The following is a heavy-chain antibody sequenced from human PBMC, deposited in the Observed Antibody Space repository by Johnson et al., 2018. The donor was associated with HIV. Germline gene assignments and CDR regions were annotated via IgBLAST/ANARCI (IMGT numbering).Heavy chain of an antibody. D-gene: IGHD6-13*01. CDR1: GFTFSSYA. V-gene: IGHV3-23*04. J-gene: IGHJ3*02. CDR3: AKPAAAARDAFDI. Sequence: QLVESGGGLVQSGGSLRLSCAASGFTFSSYAMSWVRQAPGKGLEWVSAIIGSGGSTYYADSVKGRFTISRDNSKNTLYVQRNSLRAEDTAVYYCAKPAAAARDAFDIWGQGTMVTVSS. CDR2: IIGSGGST.